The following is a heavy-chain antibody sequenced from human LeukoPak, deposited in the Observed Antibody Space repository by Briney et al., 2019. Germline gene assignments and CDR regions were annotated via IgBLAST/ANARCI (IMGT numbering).Heavy chain of an antibody. Sequence: GGSLRLSCAASGFTVTDNYMNWVRQSSGKGLEWVSVIYTGSLSYYTDSVKGRYTISRDKSNNTLYLQMNSLRDEDTAVYYCAREGGLTEGGFDYWGQGTLVTVS. J-gene: IGHJ4*02. CDR1: GFTVTDNY. D-gene: IGHD1-14*01. CDR3: AREGGLTEGGFDY. V-gene: IGHV3-53*01. CDR2: IYTGSLS.